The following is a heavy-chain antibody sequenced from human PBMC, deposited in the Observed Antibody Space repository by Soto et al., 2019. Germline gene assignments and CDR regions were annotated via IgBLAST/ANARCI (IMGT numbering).Heavy chain of an antibody. Sequence: EVQLVESGGGLVKPGGSLRLSCAASGFTFSSYSMNWVRQAPGKGLEWVSSISSSSSYIYYADSVKGRFTISRDNAKNSLYLQMNSLRAEDTAVYYCARDGETSSGFDYWGQGTLVTVSS. J-gene: IGHJ4*02. V-gene: IGHV3-21*01. D-gene: IGHD2-2*01. CDR1: GFTFSSYS. CDR2: ISSSSSYI. CDR3: ARDGETSSGFDY.